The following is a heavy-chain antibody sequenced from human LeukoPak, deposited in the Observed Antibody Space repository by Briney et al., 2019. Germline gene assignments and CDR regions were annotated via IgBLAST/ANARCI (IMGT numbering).Heavy chain of an antibody. D-gene: IGHD3-22*01. CDR3: AKDGYYYDSSGYSYAFDI. CDR2: ISGSGCST. J-gene: IGHJ3*02. Sequence: GGSLRLSCAASGFTFSSYAMSWVRQAPGKGLEWVSAISGSGCSTYYADSVKGRFTISRDNSKNTLYLQLNSLRAEDTAVYYCAKDGYYYDSSGYSYAFDIWGQGTMVTVSS. V-gene: IGHV3-23*01. CDR1: GFTFSSYA.